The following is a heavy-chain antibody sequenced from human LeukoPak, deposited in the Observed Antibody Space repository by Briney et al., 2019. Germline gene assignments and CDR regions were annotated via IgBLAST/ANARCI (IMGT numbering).Heavy chain of an antibody. J-gene: IGHJ4*02. CDR1: GFTFNNYG. Sequence: GGSLRLSCAASGFTFNNYGMHWVRQAPGKGLEWLAFIRYDGSNTYYADYVKGRFTVSRDDSKNTLYLQMNSLRGDDTAVYYCAKDGTSYYYIYYWGQGTLVTVSS. V-gene: IGHV3-30*02. CDR2: IRYDGSNT. CDR3: AKDGTSYYYIYY. D-gene: IGHD2/OR15-2a*01.